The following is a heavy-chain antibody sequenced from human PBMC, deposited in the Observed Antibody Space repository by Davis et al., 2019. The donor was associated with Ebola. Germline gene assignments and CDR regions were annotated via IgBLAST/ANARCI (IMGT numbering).Heavy chain of an antibody. Sequence: GSLRLSCTVSGGSISSSSYYWGWIRQPPGKGLEWIGEIYHSGSTNYNPSLKSRVTISVDKSKNQFSLKLSSVTAADTAVYYCARDNGDYPWGYYFDYWGQGTLVTVSS. V-gene: IGHV4-39*07. CDR3: ARDNGDYPWGYYFDY. J-gene: IGHJ4*02. D-gene: IGHD4-17*01. CDR2: IYHSGST. CDR1: GGSISSSSYY.